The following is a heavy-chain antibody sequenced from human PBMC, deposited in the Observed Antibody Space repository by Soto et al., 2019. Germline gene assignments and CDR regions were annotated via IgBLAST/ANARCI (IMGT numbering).Heavy chain of an antibody. CDR3: ARRGKRFSSWYPGYYYGMDV. J-gene: IGHJ6*02. CDR1: GGSFSGYY. CDR2: INHSGST. V-gene: IGHV4-34*01. D-gene: IGHD6-13*01. Sequence: SETLSLTCAVYGGSFSGYYWSWIRQPPGKGLEWIGEINHSGSTNYNPSLKSRVTISVDTSKNQFSLKLSSVTAADTAVYYCARRGKRFSSWYPGYYYGMDVWGQGTTVTVSS.